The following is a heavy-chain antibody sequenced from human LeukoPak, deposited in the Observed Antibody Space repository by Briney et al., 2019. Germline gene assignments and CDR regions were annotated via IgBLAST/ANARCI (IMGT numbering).Heavy chain of an antibody. V-gene: IGHV3-7*03. CDR3: AKDLRHCSSYWCHGS. D-gene: IGHD6-19*01. CDR1: GFTFSSYW. Sequence: GGSLRLSCSAYGFTFSSYWMSWVRQAPGKGLEWMANIKQDGSEKYYVDSVKGRFTISRDNAKNSLYLQMNSLRAEDTALYYCAKDLRHCSSYWCHGSWGQGTLVSVSS. CDR2: IKQDGSEK. J-gene: IGHJ5*02.